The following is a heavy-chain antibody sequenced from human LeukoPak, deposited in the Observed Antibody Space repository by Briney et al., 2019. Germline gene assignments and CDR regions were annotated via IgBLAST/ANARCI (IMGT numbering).Heavy chain of an antibody. CDR2: IYYSGST. Sequence: SETLSLTCTVSGGSISSYYWSWIRQPPGKGLEWIGYIYYSGSTNYNPSLKSRVTISVDTSKNQFSLKLSSVTAADTAVYYCARVSPWGQQLVLFRNAGAFDIWGQGTMVTVSS. D-gene: IGHD6-13*01. J-gene: IGHJ3*02. CDR3: ARVSPWGQQLVLFRNAGAFDI. CDR1: GGSISSYY. V-gene: IGHV4-59*01.